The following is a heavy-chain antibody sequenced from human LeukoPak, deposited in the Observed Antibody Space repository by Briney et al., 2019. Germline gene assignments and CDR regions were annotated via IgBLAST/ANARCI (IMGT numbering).Heavy chain of an antibody. J-gene: IGHJ3*02. V-gene: IGHV4-61*02. CDR1: GGSISSGSYY. CDR2: IYTSGST. D-gene: IGHD6-19*01. Sequence: SETLSLTGTVSGGSISSGSYYWSWIRQPAGKGLEWFGRIYTSGSTNYNPSLKSRVTISVDTSKNQFSLKLCSVTAADTAVYYCARERIAVALGAFDIWGQGTMVTVSS. CDR3: ARERIAVALGAFDI.